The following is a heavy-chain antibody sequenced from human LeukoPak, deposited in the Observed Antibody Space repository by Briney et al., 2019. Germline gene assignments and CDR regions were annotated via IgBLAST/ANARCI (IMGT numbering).Heavy chain of an antibody. V-gene: IGHV3-64*01. D-gene: IGHD1-26*01. Sequence: GSLRLSCAASGFTFSSYAMNWVRQAPGKGLEYVSAISSNGGSTYYANSVKGRSTISRDNSKNTLYLQMGSLRAEDMAVYYCARGGYGASTPYYMNVWGKGTTVTVSS. CDR2: ISSNGGST. J-gene: IGHJ6*03. CDR3: ARGGYGASTPYYMNV. CDR1: GFTFSSYA.